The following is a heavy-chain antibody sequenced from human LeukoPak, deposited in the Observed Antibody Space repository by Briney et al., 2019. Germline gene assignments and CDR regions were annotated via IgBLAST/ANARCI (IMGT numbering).Heavy chain of an antibody. CDR3: ARGLRVIDY. J-gene: IGHJ4*02. Sequence: PSETLSLTCAVYGGSFSGYYWSWIRQPPGKGLEWIGEINHSGSTNYNPFLKSRVTISVDTSKNQFSLKLSSVTAADTAVYYCARGLRVIDYWGQGTLVTVSS. D-gene: IGHD3-16*02. V-gene: IGHV4-34*01. CDR2: INHSGST. CDR1: GGSFSGYY.